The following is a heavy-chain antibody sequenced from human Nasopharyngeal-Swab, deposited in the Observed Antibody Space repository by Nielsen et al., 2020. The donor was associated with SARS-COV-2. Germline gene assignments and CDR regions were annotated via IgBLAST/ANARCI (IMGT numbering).Heavy chain of an antibody. Sequence: VRQMPGKGLEWVAVISYDGSNKYYADSVKGRFTISRDNSKNTLYLQMNSLRAEDTAVYYCVKATLGNAKYSTILYYFDYWGQGTLVTVSS. J-gene: IGHJ4*02. CDR3: VKATLGNAKYSTILYYFDY. V-gene: IGHV3-30*18. CDR2: ISYDGSNK. D-gene: IGHD6-6*01.